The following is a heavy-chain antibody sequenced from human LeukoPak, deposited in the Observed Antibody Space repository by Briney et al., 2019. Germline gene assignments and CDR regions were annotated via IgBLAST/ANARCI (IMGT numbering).Heavy chain of an antibody. CDR1: GGSISSYY. V-gene: IGHV4-59*01. J-gene: IGHJ4*02. Sequence: PSETLSLTCTVSGGSISSYYWSWIRQPPGKGLEWIGYIYYSGSTNYNPSLKSRVTISVDTSKNQFSLKLSSVTAADTAVYYCAREPSGSAFDYWGQGTLVTVSS. CDR2: IYYSGST. CDR3: AREPSGSAFDY. D-gene: IGHD3-10*01.